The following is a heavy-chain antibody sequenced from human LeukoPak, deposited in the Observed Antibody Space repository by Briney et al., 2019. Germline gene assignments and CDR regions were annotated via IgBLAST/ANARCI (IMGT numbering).Heavy chain of an antibody. CDR2: INHSGST. CDR1: GGSFSGYY. Sequence: SETLSLTCAVYGGSFSGYYWSWIGQPPGKALEWIGEINHSGSTNYNPSLKSRVTISVDTSKNQFSLKLSSVTAADTAVYYCARALGQWLVHFGWFDPWGQGTLVTVSS. CDR3: ARALGQWLVHFGWFDP. J-gene: IGHJ5*02. D-gene: IGHD6-19*01. V-gene: IGHV4-34*01.